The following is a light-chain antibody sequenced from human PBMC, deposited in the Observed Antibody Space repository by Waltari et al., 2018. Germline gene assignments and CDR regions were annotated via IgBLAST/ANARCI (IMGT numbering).Light chain of an antibody. Sequence: EIVFTQSPGTLSLSLGGRATVSCRASQSVSRALAWYQQKPGQAPRLLIYGASTRATGIPDRFSGSGSGTDFSLTISRLEPDDFAVYYCQHYLRLPVTFGQGTTVEI. CDR1: QSVSRA. V-gene: IGKV3-20*01. CDR2: GAS. CDR3: QHYLRLPVT. J-gene: IGKJ1*01.